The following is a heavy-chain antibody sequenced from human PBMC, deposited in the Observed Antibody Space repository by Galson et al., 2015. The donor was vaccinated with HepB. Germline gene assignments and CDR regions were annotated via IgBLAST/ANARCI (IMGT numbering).Heavy chain of an antibody. J-gene: IGHJ4*02. CDR1: GFTFSSYA. CDR2: ISGSGGST. D-gene: IGHD3-22*01. CDR3: AREDYDSSGYYSDYPYYFDY. Sequence: SLRLSCAASGFTFSSYAMSWVRQAPGKGLEWVSAISGSGGSTYYADSVKGRFTISRDNSKNTLYLQMNSLRAEDTAVYYCAREDYDSSGYYSDYPYYFDYWGQGTLVTVSS. V-gene: IGHV3-23*01.